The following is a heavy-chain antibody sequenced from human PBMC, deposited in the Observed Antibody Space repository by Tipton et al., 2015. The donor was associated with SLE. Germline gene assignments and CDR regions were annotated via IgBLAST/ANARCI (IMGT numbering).Heavy chain of an antibody. J-gene: IGHJ4*02. V-gene: IGHV3-33*06. CDR2: VWHDGSQN. D-gene: IGHD1-1*01. CDR3: AKAISGTHGAIDY. CDR1: GFRFSLYA. Sequence: QLVQSGGGVVQPAWSLRLSSVAAGFRFSLYAMHWVYQAPGKGLESEAVVWHDGSQNYYAESEKGRFTISRDNSKNTVYLQMDSLRAEDTAVYYCAKAISGTHGAIDYWGPGTLVTVAS.